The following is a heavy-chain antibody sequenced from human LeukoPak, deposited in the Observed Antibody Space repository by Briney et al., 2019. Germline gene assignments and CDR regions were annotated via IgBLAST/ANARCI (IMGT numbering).Heavy chain of an antibody. CDR3: ARDLHYDILTGTYYGMDV. V-gene: IGHV4-34*01. Sequence: SSETLSLTCAVYGGSFSGYYWSWLRQPPGKGLEWLGEINHSGSTNYNPSLKSRVTISVDTSKNQFSLKLSSVTAADTAVYYCARDLHYDILTGTYYGMDVWGKGTTVTVSS. D-gene: IGHD3-9*01. CDR2: INHSGST. J-gene: IGHJ6*04. CDR1: GGSFSGYY.